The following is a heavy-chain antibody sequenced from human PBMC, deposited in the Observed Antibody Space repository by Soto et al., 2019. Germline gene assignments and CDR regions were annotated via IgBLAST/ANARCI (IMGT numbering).Heavy chain of an antibody. Sequence: GGSLRLSCAASGFTFSSYSMNWVRQAPGKGLEWVSSISSSSSYIYYADSVKGRFTISRDNAKNSLYLQMNSLRAEDTAVYYCARGGPAAGLPYYYYGMDVWGQGTTVTVSS. CDR3: ARGGPAAGLPYYYYGMDV. V-gene: IGHV3-21*01. D-gene: IGHD6-13*01. CDR1: GFTFSSYS. J-gene: IGHJ6*02. CDR2: ISSSSSYI.